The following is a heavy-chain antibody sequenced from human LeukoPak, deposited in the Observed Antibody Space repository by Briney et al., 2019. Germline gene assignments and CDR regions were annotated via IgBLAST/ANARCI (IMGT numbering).Heavy chain of an antibody. Sequence: GGSLRLSCAASGFTFNYYGIHWVRQAPGKGLEWVAVISYDGRNKYYADSVKGRFTISRDNSKNTIYLQMNSLRAEDTAVYYCAKDLRSRLAAAGAPDYWGQGTLVTVSS. V-gene: IGHV3-30*18. D-gene: IGHD6-13*01. CDR2: ISYDGRNK. CDR3: AKDLRSRLAAAGAPDY. J-gene: IGHJ4*02. CDR1: GFTFNYYG.